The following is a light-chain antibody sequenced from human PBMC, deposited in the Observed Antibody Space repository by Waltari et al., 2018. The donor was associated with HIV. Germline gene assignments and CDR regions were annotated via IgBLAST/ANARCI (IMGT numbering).Light chain of an antibody. V-gene: IGLV1-47*01. Sequence: QSVLTQPPSASGTPGQRATISCSGSSPNIGNDNVYWYQQLPGTTPKLLIYKNIQRPAGVPDRFAGSKSGTSAYLAISGLRSEDEADYYCVGWDASLSAYVFGAGTKVTVL. CDR2: KNI. CDR3: VGWDASLSAYV. J-gene: IGLJ1*01. CDR1: SPNIGNDN.